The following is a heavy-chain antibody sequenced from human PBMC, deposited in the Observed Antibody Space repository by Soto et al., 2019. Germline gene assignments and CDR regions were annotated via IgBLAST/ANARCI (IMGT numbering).Heavy chain of an antibody. V-gene: IGHV1-46*01. J-gene: IGHJ3*02. CDR2: INPSGGST. CDR3: ARDRGGYYDSSGYSNDAFDI. Sequence: ASVKGSCKAAGYTFTSYYMHWVRQAPGQGLEWMGIINPSGGSTSYAQKFQGRVTMTRDTSTSTVYMELSSLRSEDTAVYYCARDRGGYYDSSGYSNDAFDIWGQGTMVTVSS. CDR1: GYTFTSYY. D-gene: IGHD3-22*01.